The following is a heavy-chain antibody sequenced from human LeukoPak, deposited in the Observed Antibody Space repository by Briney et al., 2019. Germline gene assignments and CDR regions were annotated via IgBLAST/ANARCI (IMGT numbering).Heavy chain of an antibody. CDR2: IYYSGST. J-gene: IGHJ4*02. CDR3: AREYCGSISCSFDY. D-gene: IGHD2-2*01. Sequence: PSETLSLTCTVSGGPLSRYYWSWMRQTPGEALEWFGYIYYSGSTNYNPSLKSRVAISVDTSKNQFSLKLSSVTAADTAVYYCAREYCGSISCSFDYWGQGTLVTVSS. CDR1: GGPLSRYY. V-gene: IGHV4-59*01.